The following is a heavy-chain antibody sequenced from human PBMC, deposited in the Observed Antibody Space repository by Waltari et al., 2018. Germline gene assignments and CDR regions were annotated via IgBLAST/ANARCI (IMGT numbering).Heavy chain of an antibody. J-gene: IGHJ4*02. V-gene: IGHV4-39*07. D-gene: IGHD6-6*01. Sequence: QLQLQESGPGLVKPSETLSLTCPVSGGSISSSSYYWGWIRQPPGKGLEWIGSIYYSGSTYYNPSLKSRVTISVDTSKNQFSLKLSSVTAADTAVYYCAREDSSSSRGHYWGQGTLVTVSS. CDR3: AREDSSSSRGHY. CDR2: IYYSGST. CDR1: GGSISSSSYY.